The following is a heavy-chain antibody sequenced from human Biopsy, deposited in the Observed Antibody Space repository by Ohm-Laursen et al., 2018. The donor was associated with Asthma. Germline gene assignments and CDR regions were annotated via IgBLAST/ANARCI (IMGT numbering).Heavy chain of an antibody. V-gene: IGHV3-9*01. CDR3: AKVRSDWVITESFDY. Sequence: SLRLSCSASGFKFDEYTMHWVRQAPGKGLEWVSGISWNSATIGYADSVEGRFTISRDNAKNSVFLHMDSLRPEDTAFYYCAKVRSDWVITESFDYWGQGTLVTVSS. CDR1: GFKFDEYT. CDR2: ISWNSATI. D-gene: IGHD3-22*01. J-gene: IGHJ4*02.